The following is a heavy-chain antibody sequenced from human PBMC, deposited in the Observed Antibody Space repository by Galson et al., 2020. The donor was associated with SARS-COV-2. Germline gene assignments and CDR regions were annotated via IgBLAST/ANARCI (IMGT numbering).Heavy chain of an antibody. CDR1: GYTLTELS. J-gene: IGHJ5*02. CDR3: ATATGIAAAGTGWFDP. D-gene: IGHD6-13*01. CDR2: FDPEDGET. V-gene: IGHV1-24*01. Sequence: ASVKVSCKVSGYTLTELSMHWVRQAPGKGLEWMGGFDPEDGETIYAQKFQGRVTMTEDTSTDTAYMELSSLRSEETAVYYCATATGIAAAGTGWFDPWGQGTLVTVSS.